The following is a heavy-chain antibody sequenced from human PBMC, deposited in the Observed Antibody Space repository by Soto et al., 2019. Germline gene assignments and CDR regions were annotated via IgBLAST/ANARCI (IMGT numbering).Heavy chain of an antibody. CDR1: GFSFRKRN. Sequence: QVQLVESGGGVVQPGRSLRLSCAASGFSFRKRNMHRVRQAPGKGLEWVAFISFDGTNKNYADSLKGRFTISRDNSKNSLYLEINSLRPEETAVYYCARDESPHRNPSWFDPWGLGTLVTVSS. CDR2: ISFDGTNK. V-gene: IGHV3-30*03. D-gene: IGHD1-1*01. CDR3: ARDESPHRNPSWFDP. J-gene: IGHJ5*02.